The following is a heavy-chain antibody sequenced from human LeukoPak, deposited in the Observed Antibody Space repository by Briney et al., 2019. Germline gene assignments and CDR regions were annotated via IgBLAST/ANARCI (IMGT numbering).Heavy chain of an antibody. V-gene: IGHV4-4*07. CDR2: IYTSGST. CDR1: GGSISSYY. Sequence: SETLSPTCTVSGGSISSYYWSWIRQPAGKGLEWIGRIYTSGSTNYNPSLKSRVTMSVDTSKNQFSLKLSSVTAADTAVYYCARERLDIVATEFDYWGQGTLVTVSS. CDR3: ARERLDIVATEFDY. J-gene: IGHJ4*02. D-gene: IGHD5-12*01.